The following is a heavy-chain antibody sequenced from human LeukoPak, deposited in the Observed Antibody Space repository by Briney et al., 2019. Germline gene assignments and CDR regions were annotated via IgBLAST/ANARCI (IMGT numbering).Heavy chain of an antibody. J-gene: IGHJ4*02. D-gene: IGHD6-19*01. V-gene: IGHV3-23*01. CDR2: ISASGGRT. CDR3: AKSVKSGYTSGDFDY. Sequence: GGSLRLSCAASGFTFSTCAMTWVRQAPGKGPEWVSGISASGGRTYYADSVRGRFTISRDNSKNTLYLQMNSLRAEDTAVYYCAKSVKSGYTSGDFDYWGQGTLVTVSS. CDR1: GFTFSTCA.